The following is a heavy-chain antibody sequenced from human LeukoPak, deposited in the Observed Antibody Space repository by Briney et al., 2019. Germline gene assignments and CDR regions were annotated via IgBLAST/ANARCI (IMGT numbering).Heavy chain of an antibody. J-gene: IGHJ2*01. D-gene: IGHD2-21*02. CDR3: ARDIKAYCGGDCYPWYFDL. V-gene: IGHV1-69*04. Sequence: SVKVSCKASGGTFSSYAISWVRQAPGQGLEWMGRITPILGIANYAQKFQGRVTITADKSTSTAYMELSSLRSEDTAVYYCARDIKAYCGGDCYPWYFDLWGRGTLVTVSS. CDR2: ITPILGIA. CDR1: GGTFSSYA.